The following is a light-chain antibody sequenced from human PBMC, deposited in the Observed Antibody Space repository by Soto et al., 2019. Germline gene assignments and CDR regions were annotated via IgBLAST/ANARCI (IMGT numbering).Light chain of an antibody. Sequence: QSALTQPASVSGSPGQSITISCTGTSSDVGCYNYVSWYQQHPGKAPKLMIYDVSNRPSGLSNRFSGSKSGNTASLTISGLQAEDQADYYCSSYTSSSTYVFGTGTKLTVL. CDR2: DVS. CDR1: SSDVGCYNY. CDR3: SSYTSSSTYV. J-gene: IGLJ1*01. V-gene: IGLV2-14*03.